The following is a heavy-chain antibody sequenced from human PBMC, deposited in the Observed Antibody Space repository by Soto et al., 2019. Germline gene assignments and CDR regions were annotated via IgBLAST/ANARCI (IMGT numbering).Heavy chain of an antibody. J-gene: IGHJ4*01. Sequence: GASVKVSCKASGYSFTGYFTQWVRQAPGQGLEWMGWVNLDNGGTNYAQKFQGRVTMTRDTSISTAYMELSRLRSEDTAVYYCARGGDTARVDHGMDYWGQGTQVTVSS. D-gene: IGHD2-21*02. CDR1: GYSFTGYF. CDR3: ARGGDTARVDHGMDY. CDR2: VNLDNGGT. V-gene: IGHV1-2*02.